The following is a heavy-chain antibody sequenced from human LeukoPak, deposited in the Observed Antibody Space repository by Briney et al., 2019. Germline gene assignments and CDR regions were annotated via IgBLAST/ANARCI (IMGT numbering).Heavy chain of an antibody. CDR2: VYYNGRA. CDR3: VRDVAVSGYDLWNNYHSYAFDI. J-gene: IGHJ3*02. Sequence: SETLSLTCTVSGGSISSTSYYWGWIRQPPGEGLEWIGTVYYNGRAYYNPSLKSRVTISIDTSKNQFSLKLNSVTAAETAVYYCVRDVAVSGYDLWNNYHSYAFDISGQGTLATVS. CDR1: GGSISSTSYY. D-gene: IGHD3-3*01. V-gene: IGHV4-39*07.